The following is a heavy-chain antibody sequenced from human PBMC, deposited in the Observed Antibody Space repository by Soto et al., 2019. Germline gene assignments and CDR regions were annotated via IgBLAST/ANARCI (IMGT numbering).Heavy chain of an antibody. J-gene: IGHJ4*02. CDR1: GGSFSGYY. Sequence: SETLSLTCAVYGGSFSGYYWSWIRQPPGKGLEWIGEINHSGSTNYNPSLKSRVTISVDTSKNQFSLKLSSVTAADTAVYYCARGRSYDFWSGYYVYWGQGTLVTVSS. CDR3: ARGRSYDFWSGYYVY. CDR2: INHSGST. V-gene: IGHV4-34*01. D-gene: IGHD3-3*01.